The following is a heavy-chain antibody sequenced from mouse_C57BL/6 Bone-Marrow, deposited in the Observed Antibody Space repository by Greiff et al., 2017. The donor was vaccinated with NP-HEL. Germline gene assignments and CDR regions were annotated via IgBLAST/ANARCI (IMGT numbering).Heavy chain of an antibody. D-gene: IGHD1-1*01. CDR2: FHPYNDDT. V-gene: IGHV1-47*01. J-gene: IGHJ2*01. CDR3: ARRGDSGSNPYYFDY. Sequence: VQLQQSGAELVKPGASVKMSCTASGFTFTTYPIEWMKQNHGKSLEWIGNFHPYNDDTKYNEKFKGKATLTVEKSSSTVYLEISRVTSDDSAVYYCARRGDSGSNPYYFDYWGQGTTLTVSS. CDR1: GFTFTTYP.